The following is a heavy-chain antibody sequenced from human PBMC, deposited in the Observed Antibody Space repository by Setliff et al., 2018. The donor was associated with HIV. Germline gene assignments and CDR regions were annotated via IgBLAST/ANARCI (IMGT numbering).Heavy chain of an antibody. CDR1: GGSISSYY. CDR2: IYYSGST. Sequence: SETLSLTCTVSGGSISSYYWSWIRQPPGKGLEWIGYIYYSGSTNYNPSLKSRVTISVDTSKNQFSLRLSSVTAADTAVYYCARVAGSSWPFDYWGQGTLVTVSS. D-gene: IGHD6-13*01. CDR3: ARVAGSSWPFDY. V-gene: IGHV4-59*01. J-gene: IGHJ4*02.